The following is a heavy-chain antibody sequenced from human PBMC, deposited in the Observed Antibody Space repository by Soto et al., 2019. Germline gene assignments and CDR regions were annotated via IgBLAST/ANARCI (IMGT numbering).Heavy chain of an antibody. CDR3: ARDLGYCSSTSCYHYYYYMDV. Sequence: GGSLRLSCAASGFTFSSYWMSWVRQAPGKGLEWVANIKQDGSEKYYVDSVKGRFTISRDNAKNSLYLQMNSLRAEDTAVYYCARDLGYCSSTSCYHYYYYMDVWGKGTTVTVSS. J-gene: IGHJ6*03. D-gene: IGHD2-2*01. V-gene: IGHV3-7*01. CDR1: GFTFSSYW. CDR2: IKQDGSEK.